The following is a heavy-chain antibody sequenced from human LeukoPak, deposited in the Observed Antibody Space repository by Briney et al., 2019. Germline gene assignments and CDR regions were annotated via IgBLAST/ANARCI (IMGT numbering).Heavy chain of an antibody. CDR3: AKGLAYFDY. D-gene: IGHD6-19*01. CDR2: ISYDGSNK. Sequence: GGSLRLSCAASGFTFSSYGMHGVRQAPGKGLEWVALISYDGSNKYYADSVKGRFTISRDNSKNTLYLQMNSLRAEDTAVYYCAKGLAYFDYWGQGTLVTVSS. V-gene: IGHV3-30*18. J-gene: IGHJ4*02. CDR1: GFTFSSYG.